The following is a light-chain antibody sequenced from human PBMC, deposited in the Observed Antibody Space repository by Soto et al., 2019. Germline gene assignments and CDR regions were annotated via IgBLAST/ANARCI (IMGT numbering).Light chain of an antibody. V-gene: IGLV1-51*01. CDR3: ATWDGSLPGEV. CDR2: DNN. J-gene: IGLJ2*01. Sequence: QSVLTQSPSVSAAPGQKVTIPCSGSSSNIGNNYVSWYQQLPGTAPKLLIYDNNKRPSGIPDRFSGSKSGTSGTLDITGLQTGDEADYYCATWDGSLPGEVFGGGTKLTVL. CDR1: SSNIGNNY.